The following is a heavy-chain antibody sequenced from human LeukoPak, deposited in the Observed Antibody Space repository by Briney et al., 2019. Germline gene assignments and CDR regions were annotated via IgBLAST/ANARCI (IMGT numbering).Heavy chain of an antibody. J-gene: IGHJ4*02. CDR2: VFHTGVT. CDR3: TRGGGSGYYFGIPRYYFDA. Sequence: PSETLSLTCTVSGGSLEGLYWSWIRQSPEKGLEWIGNVFHTGVTSYNLSLKSRVTISVDTSRNQFPLTMTSMTAADTAIYYCTRGGGSGYYFGIPRYYFDAWGQGVLVTVSS. V-gene: IGHV4-59*11. CDR1: GGSLEGLY. D-gene: IGHD3-22*01.